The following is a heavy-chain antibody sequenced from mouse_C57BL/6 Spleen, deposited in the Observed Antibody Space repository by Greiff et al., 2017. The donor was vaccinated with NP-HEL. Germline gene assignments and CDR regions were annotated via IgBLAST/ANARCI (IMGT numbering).Heavy chain of an antibody. CDR1: GFTFSSYG. V-gene: IGHV5-6*01. D-gene: IGHD3-2*02. CDR2: ISSGGSYT. J-gene: IGHJ3*01. Sequence: EVQVVESGGDLVKPGGSLKLSCAASGFTFSSYGMSWVRQTPDKRLEWVATISSGGSYTYYPDSVKGRFTISRDNAKNTLYLQMSSLKSEDTAMYYCARQGAQATGFAYWGQGTLVTVSA. CDR3: ARQGAQATGFAY.